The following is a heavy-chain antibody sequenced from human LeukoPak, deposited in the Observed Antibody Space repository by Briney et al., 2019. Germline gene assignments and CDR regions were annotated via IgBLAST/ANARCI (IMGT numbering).Heavy chain of an antibody. V-gene: IGHV3-48*03. CDR2: ISSSGSTI. Sequence: PGGSLRLSCAVSGFTFSYYEMNWVRQAPGKGLEWVSYISSSGSTIYYADSVKGRFTISRDNSKNTVYLEMNSLRPDDTAVYYCAKEGSPPSDYMDVWGKGTTVTIFS. CDR1: GFTFSYYE. CDR3: AKEGSPPSDYMDV. J-gene: IGHJ6*03.